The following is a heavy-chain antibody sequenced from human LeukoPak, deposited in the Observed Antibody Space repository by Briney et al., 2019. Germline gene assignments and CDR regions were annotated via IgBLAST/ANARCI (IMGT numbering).Heavy chain of an antibody. CDR1: GDSIRRDNYY. J-gene: IGHJ4*02. V-gene: IGHV4-61*01. D-gene: IGHD6-13*01. CDR3: ARGSSWRNNPFDY. CDR2: IYYSGST. Sequence: SETLSLTCTVSGDSIRRDNYYWGWIRQPPGKGLEWIGSIYYSGSTNYNPSLKSRVTISVDTSKNQFSLKLSSVTAADTAVYYCARGSSWRNNPFDYWGQGTLVTVSS.